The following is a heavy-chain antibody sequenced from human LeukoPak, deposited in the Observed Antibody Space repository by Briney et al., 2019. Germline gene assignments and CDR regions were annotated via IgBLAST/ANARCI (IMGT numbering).Heavy chain of an antibody. V-gene: IGHV3-21*01. CDR2: ISSSSSYI. CDR3: SRRGDYGELHYFDY. J-gene: IGHJ4*02. D-gene: IGHD4-17*01. Sequence: GGSLRLSCAASGFTFSSYSMNWVRQAPGKGLEWVSSISSSSSYIYYADSVKGRFTISRDNAKNSLYLQMNSLRAEDTAVYYCSRRGDYGELHYFDYWGQGTLVTVSS. CDR1: GFTFSSYS.